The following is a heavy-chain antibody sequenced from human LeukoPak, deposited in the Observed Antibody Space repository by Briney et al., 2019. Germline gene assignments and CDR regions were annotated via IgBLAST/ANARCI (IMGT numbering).Heavy chain of an antibody. CDR1: GAPISSPTSY. V-gene: IGHV4-61*02. D-gene: IGHD5-18*01. CDR2: MHLTGNT. J-gene: IGHJ6*03. CDR3: ARDDSRGYNYGHYYYYMDV. Sequence: SETLSLTCAVSGAPISSPTSYWAWIRQPPGEALNWIGRMHLTGNTNHNPSLSSRVTISLDTSKNQFSLKLNSVTAADTAVYYCARDDSRGYNYGHYYYYMDVWGKGTTVTVSS.